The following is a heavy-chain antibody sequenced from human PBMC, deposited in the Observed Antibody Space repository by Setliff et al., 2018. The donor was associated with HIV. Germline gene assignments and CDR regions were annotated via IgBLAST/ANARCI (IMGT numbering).Heavy chain of an antibody. D-gene: IGHD3-22*01. CDR2: IHQSGST. J-gene: IGHJ5*02. CDR3: ASRIYYYDSSRVLREEGFDP. CDR1: GYSISSGYY. Sequence: PSETLSLTCTVSGYSISSGYYWGWIRQPPGKGLEWIGSIHQSGSTYYNSSLKSRVTMSVDTSKNKFSLKLSSVTAADTAVYYCASRIYYYDSSRVLREEGFDPWGQGTLVTVSS. V-gene: IGHV4-38-2*02.